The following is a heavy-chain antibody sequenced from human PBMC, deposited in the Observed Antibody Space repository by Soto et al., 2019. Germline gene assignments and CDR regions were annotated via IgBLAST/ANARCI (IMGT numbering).Heavy chain of an antibody. CDR1: GFTFSSYA. J-gene: IGHJ4*02. D-gene: IGHD6-13*01. CDR3: ARETPGSSWSKFDY. Sequence: PGGSLRLSCAASGFTFSSYAMHWVRQAPGKGLEWVAVISYDGSNKYYADTVKGRITISRDNSKNTLYLQMNSLRADDTAVYYCARETPGSSWSKFDYWGQGTLVTVSS. V-gene: IGHV3-30-3*01. CDR2: ISYDGSNK.